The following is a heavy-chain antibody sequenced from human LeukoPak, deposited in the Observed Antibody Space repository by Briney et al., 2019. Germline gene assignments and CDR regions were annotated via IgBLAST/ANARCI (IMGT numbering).Heavy chain of an antibody. CDR1: GFTFSSYA. V-gene: IGHV3-30*04. J-gene: IGHJ5*02. D-gene: IGHD2-2*02. CDR2: ISYDGSNK. CDR3: ARDSGGCGSTSCYRGDWFDP. Sequence: GGSLRLSCAASGFTFSSYAMHWVRQAPGKGLEWVAVISYDGSNKYYADSVKGRFTISRDNSKNTLYLQMNSLRAEDTAVYYCARDSGGCGSTSCYRGDWFDPWGQGTLVTVSS.